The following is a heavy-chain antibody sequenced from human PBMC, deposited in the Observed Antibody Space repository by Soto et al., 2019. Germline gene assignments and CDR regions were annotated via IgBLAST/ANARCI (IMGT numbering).Heavy chain of an antibody. CDR1: GGSFSGYY. Sequence: PSETLSLTCAVYGGSFSGYYWSWIRQPPGKGLEWIGEINHSGSTNYNPSLKSRVTISVDTSKNQFSLKLSSVTAADTAVYYSASSLLFYSGSPGSRDFDDWGQGTLVTVSS. D-gene: IGHD1-26*01. V-gene: IGHV4-34*01. J-gene: IGHJ4*02. CDR3: ASSLLFYSGSPGSRDFDD. CDR2: INHSGST.